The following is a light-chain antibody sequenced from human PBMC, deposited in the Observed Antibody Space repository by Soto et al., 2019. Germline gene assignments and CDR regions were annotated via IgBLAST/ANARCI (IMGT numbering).Light chain of an antibody. CDR2: GAS. J-gene: IGKJ5*01. V-gene: IGKV3-20*01. CDR1: QSVSSSY. Sequence: EIVWTQSPGTLSLSPGERATLSCRASQSVSSSYLAWYQQKPGQAPTLLIYGASSRATRIPDRFSGSGSGTDFTLTISRLEPEDFAVYYCQQYGSSSITFDQGTLLEIK. CDR3: QQYGSSSIT.